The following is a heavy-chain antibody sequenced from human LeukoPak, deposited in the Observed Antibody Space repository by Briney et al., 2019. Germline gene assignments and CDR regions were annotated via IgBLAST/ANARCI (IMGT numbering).Heavy chain of an antibody. D-gene: IGHD3-10*01. CDR2: INPNSGGT. Sequence: ASVKVSCKASGYTFTGYYIHWVRQAPGQGLEWMGWINPNSGGTNYAQKFQGRVTMTRDTSISTAYMELSRLRSDDTAMYYCATEIRYYYGSGKALGYWGQGTLVTVSP. J-gene: IGHJ4*02. V-gene: IGHV1-2*02. CDR3: ATEIRYYYGSGKALGY. CDR1: GYTFTGYY.